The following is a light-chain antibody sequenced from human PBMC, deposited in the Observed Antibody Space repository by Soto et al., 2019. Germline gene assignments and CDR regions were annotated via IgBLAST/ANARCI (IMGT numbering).Light chain of an antibody. Sequence: QSALTQPPSASGSPGQSVTISCTGTSSDVGGYNYVSWYQQHPGKAPKLMIYEVSKRPSGVPDRFSGSKSGNTASLTVSGLQAEDEADYYCLRSYSGARVFGGGTKLTVL. J-gene: IGLJ3*02. CDR3: LRSYSGARV. CDR2: EVS. CDR1: SSDVGGYNY. V-gene: IGLV2-8*01.